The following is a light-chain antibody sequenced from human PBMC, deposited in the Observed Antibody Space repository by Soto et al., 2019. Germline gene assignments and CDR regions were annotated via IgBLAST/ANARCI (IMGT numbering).Light chain of an antibody. J-gene: IGLJ1*01. CDR3: CSYAGSCFV. CDR1: SSDIGAYDY. CDR2: DVN. V-gene: IGLV2-11*01. Sequence: QSALTQPRSVSGALGQSVAISCTGTSSDIGAYDYVSWYQQHPGQAPNLLIYDVNKRPSGVPDRFFGSKSGYTASLTISGLQAEDEADYYCCSYAGSCFVFGTGTKVTVL.